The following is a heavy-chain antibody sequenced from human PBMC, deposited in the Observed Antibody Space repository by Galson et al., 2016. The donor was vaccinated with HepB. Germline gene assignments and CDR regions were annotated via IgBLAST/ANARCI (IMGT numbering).Heavy chain of an antibody. CDR1: GFSFSSYG. CDR3: TTIGEVDTAMVTGWFDP. Sequence: SLRLSCAASGFSFSSYGMHWVRQAPGKGLEWVGRIKSKTDGGTTDYAAPVKGRFTISRDDSKDTLYLQMNSLKTEDTAVYYCTTIGEVDTAMVTGWFDPWGQGTLVTVSS. V-gene: IGHV3-15*07. CDR2: IKSKTDGGTT. J-gene: IGHJ5*02. D-gene: IGHD5-18*01.